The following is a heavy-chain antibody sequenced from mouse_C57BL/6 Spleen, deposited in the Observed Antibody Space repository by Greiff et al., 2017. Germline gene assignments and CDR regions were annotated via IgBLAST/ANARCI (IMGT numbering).Heavy chain of an antibody. Sequence: QVQLKQSGAELVKPGASVKISCKASGYAFSSYWMNWVKQRPGKGLEWIGKIYPGDGDTNYNGKFKGKATLTADKSSSTAYMQLSSLTSEDSAVYICASGCSGPFDYWGQGTTLTVSS. CDR2: IYPGDGDT. J-gene: IGHJ2*01. V-gene: IGHV1-80*01. CDR1: GYAFSSYW. CDR3: ASGCSGPFDY. D-gene: IGHD3-2*02.